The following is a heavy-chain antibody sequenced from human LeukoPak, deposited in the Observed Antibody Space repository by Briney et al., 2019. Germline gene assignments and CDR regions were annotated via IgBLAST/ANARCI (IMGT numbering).Heavy chain of an antibody. V-gene: IGHV7-4-1*02. CDR1: GYTFTSYA. J-gene: IGHJ4*02. CDR2: INTSTGNP. Sequence: ASVKVSCKASGYTFTSYAMNWVRQAPGQGLEWMGWINTSTGNPTYAQGFTGRFVFSLDTSVSTAYLQISSLKAEDTAVYYCARDGPNYAEENYFDYWGQGTLVTVSS. CDR3: ARDGPNYAEENYFDY. D-gene: IGHD4/OR15-4a*01.